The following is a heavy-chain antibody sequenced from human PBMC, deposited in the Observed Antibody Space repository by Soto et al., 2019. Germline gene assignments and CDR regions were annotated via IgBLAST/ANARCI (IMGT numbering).Heavy chain of an antibody. CDR1: GFTFSSYA. D-gene: IGHD3-3*01. CDR3: ARDGNTIFGVVIRTY. CDR2: ISYDGSNK. Sequence: PGGSLRLSCAASGFTFSSYAMHWVRQAPGKGLEWVAVISYDGSNKYYADSVKGRFTISRDNSKNTLYLQMNSLRAEDTAVYYCARDGNTIFGVVIRTYWGQGTLVTVS. J-gene: IGHJ4*02. V-gene: IGHV3-30-3*01.